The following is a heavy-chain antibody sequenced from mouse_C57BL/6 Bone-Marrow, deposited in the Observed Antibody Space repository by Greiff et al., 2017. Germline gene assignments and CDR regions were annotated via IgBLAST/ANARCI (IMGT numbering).Heavy chain of an antibody. CDR1: GFSFNTYA. J-gene: IGHJ3*01. CDR2: IRSKSNNYAT. Sequence: EVHLVESGGGLVQPKGSLKLSCAASGFSFNTYAMNWVRQAPGKGLEWVARIRSKSNNYATYYADSVKDRFTISRDDSESILYLQMNNLKTEDTAMYYCVSGTYGAYWGQGTLVTVSA. CDR3: VSGTYGAY. D-gene: IGHD1-1*01. V-gene: IGHV10-1*01.